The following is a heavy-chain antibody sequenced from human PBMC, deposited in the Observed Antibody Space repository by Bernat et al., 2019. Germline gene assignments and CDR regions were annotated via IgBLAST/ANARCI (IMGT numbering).Heavy chain of an antibody. CDR1: GFIFSNYG. D-gene: IGHD2-15*01. Sequence: QVQLVESGGGVVQPGRSLRLSCAASGFIFSNYGMQWVRQAPGKGLEWVAAFSSDGSNKHYADSVKGRFTISRDNSKNTLYLQMNSLRVEDTAVYYCARDFGYCSGGSCYSYFDYWGQGTLVTVSS. CDR2: FSSDGSNK. CDR3: ARDFGYCSGGSCYSYFDY. J-gene: IGHJ4*02. V-gene: IGHV3-33*01.